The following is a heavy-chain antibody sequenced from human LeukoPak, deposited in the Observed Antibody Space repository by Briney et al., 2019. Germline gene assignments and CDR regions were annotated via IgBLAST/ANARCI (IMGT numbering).Heavy chain of an antibody. CDR2: IYYSGST. CDR1: GGSISSYY. J-gene: IGHJ4*02. Sequence: SETLSLTCTVSGGSISSYYWSWIRQPPGKGLEWIGYIYYSGSTNYNPSLKSRVTISVDTPKNQFSLKLSSVTAADTAVYYCARGGDSSGWLTFDYWGQGTLVTVSS. CDR3: ARGGDSSGWLTFDY. D-gene: IGHD6-19*01. V-gene: IGHV4-59*01.